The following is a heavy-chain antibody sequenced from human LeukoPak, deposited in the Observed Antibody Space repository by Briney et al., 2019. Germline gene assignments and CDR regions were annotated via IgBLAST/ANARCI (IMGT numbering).Heavy chain of an antibody. J-gene: IGHJ5*02. CDR1: GLSFDDYA. D-gene: IGHD6-13*01. Sequence: QAGGSLRLSCAASGLSFDDYAMHWVRQVPGKGLEWVSGIGWNSVNIGYVDSVKGRFTISRDSAKNSLLLQMDSLRVEDTALYFCAKGLSLEGGSTWKYNWFDAWGQGTVVIVSS. V-gene: IGHV3-9*01. CDR3: AKGLSLEGGSTWKYNWFDA. CDR2: IGWNSVNI.